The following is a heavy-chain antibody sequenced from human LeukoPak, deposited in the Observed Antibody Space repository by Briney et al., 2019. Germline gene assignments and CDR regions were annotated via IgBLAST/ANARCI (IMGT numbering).Heavy chain of an antibody. V-gene: IGHV3-7*04. Sequence: GGSLPVSCAASGFTFSSYWMSWVRQAPGKGLEWVANIKQDGREKYYVDSVKGRFTISRDNAKNSLYLQMNSLRAEDTAVYYCARVVGATNWVQHWGQGTLHPVPS. D-gene: IGHD1-26*01. J-gene: IGHJ1*01. CDR1: GFTFSSYW. CDR3: ARVVGATNWVQH. CDR2: IKQDGREK.